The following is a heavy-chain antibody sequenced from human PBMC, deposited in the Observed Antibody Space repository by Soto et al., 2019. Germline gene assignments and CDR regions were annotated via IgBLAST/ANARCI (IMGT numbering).Heavy chain of an antibody. CDR2: IWYDGINK. Sequence: PGGYLRLSCAASRFTFSSYGMHWVRQAPGKGLEWVAVIWYDGINKYYADSVKGRFTISRDNSKNTLYLQMNSLRADDTAVYYCARGVVVARYSYYGMDVWGQGTTVTVSS. D-gene: IGHD2-15*01. J-gene: IGHJ6*02. V-gene: IGHV3-33*01. CDR3: ARGVVVARYSYYGMDV. CDR1: RFTFSSYG.